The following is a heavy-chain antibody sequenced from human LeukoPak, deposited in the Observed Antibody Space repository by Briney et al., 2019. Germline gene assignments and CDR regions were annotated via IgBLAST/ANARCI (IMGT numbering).Heavy chain of an antibody. J-gene: IGHJ6*02. CDR1: GXSISSYY. V-gene: IGHV4-59*01. CDR3: ARDRTVTQDYYYYGMDV. CDR2: IYYSGST. Sequence: KPSETLSLTCTVSGXSISSYYWSWIRQPPGKGLEWIGYIYYSGSTNYNPSLKSRVTISVDTSKNQFSLKLSSVTAADTAVYYCARDRTVTQDYYYYGMDVWGQGTTVTVSS. D-gene: IGHD4-17*01.